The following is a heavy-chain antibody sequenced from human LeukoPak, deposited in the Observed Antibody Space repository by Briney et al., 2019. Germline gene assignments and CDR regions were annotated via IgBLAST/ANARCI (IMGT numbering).Heavy chain of an antibody. Sequence: GESLKISCKGSGYSFTGYWIGWVRQMPGKGLEWMGIIYPGDSDTRYSPSFQGQVTISADKSISTAYLQWSSLKASDTAMYYCARRGQYYYGSGSYFEASWFDPWGQGTLVTVSS. CDR1: GYSFTGYW. CDR2: IYPGDSDT. D-gene: IGHD3-10*01. V-gene: IGHV5-51*01. CDR3: ARRGQYYYGSGSYFEASWFDP. J-gene: IGHJ5*02.